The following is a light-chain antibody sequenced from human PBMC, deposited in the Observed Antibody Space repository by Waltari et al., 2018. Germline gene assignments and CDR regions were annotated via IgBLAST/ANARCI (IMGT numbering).Light chain of an antibody. V-gene: IGKV1-33*01. CDR1: QAIYDF. CDR3: LQFDTAWLS. J-gene: IGKJ4*01. Sequence: QLTQPPPSVSASVREENAITCQASQAIYDFLSWYQQKPGQAPRLLIYHASNLETGVPSRFSGSGYGTQFSLTISGLLPEDFATYYCLQFDTAWLSFGGGTKVEIK. CDR2: HAS.